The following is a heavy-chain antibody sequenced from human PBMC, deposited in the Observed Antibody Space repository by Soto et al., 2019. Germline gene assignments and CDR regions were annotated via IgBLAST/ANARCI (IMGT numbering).Heavy chain of an antibody. Sequence: QVQLVESGGGVVQPGRSLRLSCAASGFTFSSYGMHWVRQAPGKGLEWVAVISYDGSNKYYADSVKGRFTISRDNSKNRLYLQMNGLRVEHTPVYYCGKVRGFCSGVTSSPPSLDYWAQGTRVPVPS. CDR1: GFTFSSYG. CDR3: GKVRGFCSGVTSSPPSLDY. D-gene: IGHD2-15*01. J-gene: IGHJ4*02. CDR2: ISYDGSNK. V-gene: IGHV3-30*18.